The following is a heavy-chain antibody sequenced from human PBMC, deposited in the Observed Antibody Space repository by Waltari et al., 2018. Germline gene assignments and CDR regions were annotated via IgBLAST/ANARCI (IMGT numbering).Heavy chain of an antibody. D-gene: IGHD3-22*01. CDR2: IYHLGNT. V-gene: IGHV4-38-2*01. CDR1: EYPLSAGFY. CDR3: ARHRLDRGDSFDF. Sequence: QVQLRESGPRRGEPSETRSLTCAVSEYPLSAGFYWGWVRQSSGKGLEWIGGIYHLGNTRYNPPLTSRAAVSMDLSKNEFSLRLTSVTAADTAIYYCARHRLDRGDSFDFWGQGALVTVSS. J-gene: IGHJ4*02.